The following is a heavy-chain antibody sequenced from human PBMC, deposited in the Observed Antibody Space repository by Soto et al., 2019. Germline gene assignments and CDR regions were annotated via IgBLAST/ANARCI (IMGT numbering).Heavy chain of an antibody. V-gene: IGHV4-34*01. CDR1: GGSFSGDY. J-gene: IGHJ4*02. D-gene: IGHD6-13*01. CDR2: INHSGST. CDR3: ASIAAAGLFFPDY. Sequence: QMQLQQWGAGLLKPSETLSLTCAVYGGSFSGDYWSWIRQPPGKGLEWIGEINHSGSTNYNPSLKSRVTISVDTSKNHFSLKLSSVTAADTAVYYCASIAAAGLFFPDYWGQGTLVTVSS.